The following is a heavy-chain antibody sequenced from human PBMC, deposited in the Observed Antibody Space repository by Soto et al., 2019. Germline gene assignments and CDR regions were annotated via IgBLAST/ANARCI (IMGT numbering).Heavy chain of an antibody. CDR2: IIPIFGTA. D-gene: IGHD6-19*01. J-gene: IGHJ3*02. CDR3: ARDMRAVARRRAFDI. CDR1: GGTFSSYA. V-gene: IGHV1-69*12. Sequence: QVQLVQSGAEVKKPGSSVKVSCKASGGTFSSYAISWVRQAPGQGLEWMGGIIPIFGTANYAQKFQGRVTIXXDXSXXTAYMELSSLRSEDTAVYYCARDMRAVARRRAFDIWGQGTMVTVSS.